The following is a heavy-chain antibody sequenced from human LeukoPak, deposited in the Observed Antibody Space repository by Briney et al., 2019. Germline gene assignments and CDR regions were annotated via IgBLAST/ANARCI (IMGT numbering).Heavy chain of an antibody. CDR2: INHSGST. V-gene: IGHV4-34*01. Sequence: SETLSLTCAVSGYSISSDNYWSWIRQPPGKELEWIGEINHSGSTNYNPSLKSRVTISVDTSKNQFSLKLSSVTAADTAVYYCARGQVAAPPYWGQGTLVTVSS. CDR3: ARGQVAAPPY. CDR1: GYSISSDNY. J-gene: IGHJ4*02. D-gene: IGHD6-19*01.